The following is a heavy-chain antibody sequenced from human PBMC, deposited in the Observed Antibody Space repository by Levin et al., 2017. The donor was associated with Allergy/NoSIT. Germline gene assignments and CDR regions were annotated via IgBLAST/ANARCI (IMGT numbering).Heavy chain of an antibody. CDR1: GFTFSTYA. CDR3: ARGRGYLNLNY. J-gene: IGHJ4*02. V-gene: IGHV3-30*04. D-gene: IGHD3-22*01. CDR2: LSHDGSKK. Sequence: GGSLRLSCAASGFTFSTYAMHWVRQAPGKGLEWVAALSHDGSKKYYADSVKGRFTISRDNSKNPLYLQVNSLRPEDTAVYYCARGRGYLNLNYWGQGTLVTVSS.